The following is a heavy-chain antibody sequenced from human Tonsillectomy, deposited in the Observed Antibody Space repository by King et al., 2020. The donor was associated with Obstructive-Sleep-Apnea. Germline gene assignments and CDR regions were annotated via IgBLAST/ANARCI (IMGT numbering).Heavy chain of an antibody. CDR2: ISWNSVSI. CDR1: GFTFDDYA. D-gene: IGHD5-24*01. J-gene: IGHJ4*02. Sequence: DVQLVESGGALVQPGRSLRLSCAASGFTFDDYAMHWVRQAPGKGLEWVSVISWNSVSIGYEDSVKGRFTISRDNAKNSLYLQMSSLRAEDTALYYCARRGDGYNYYFDYWGQGTLVTVSS. V-gene: IGHV3-9*01. CDR3: ARRGDGYNYYFDY.